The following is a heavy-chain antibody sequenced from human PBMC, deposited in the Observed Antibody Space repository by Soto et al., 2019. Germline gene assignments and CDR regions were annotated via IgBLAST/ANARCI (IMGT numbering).Heavy chain of an antibody. D-gene: IGHD3-10*01. CDR1: GYTFTAYY. J-gene: IGHJ4*02. CDR2: ADPISGDS. Sequence: QVHLVQSGAEVKKPGPSVMVSCSPFGYTFTAYYIHRVRQAPGQGVERMAWADPISGDSRKVESFQGRVTMTRDTSTRTVYMELSWLRSDDTAVYYCARDNYGPLAYGGQGTLVTVSS. CDR3: ARDNYGPLAY. V-gene: IGHV1-2*02.